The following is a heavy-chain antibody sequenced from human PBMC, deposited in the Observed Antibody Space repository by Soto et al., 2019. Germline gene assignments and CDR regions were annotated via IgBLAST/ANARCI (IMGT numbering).Heavy chain of an antibody. D-gene: IGHD6-6*01. CDR2: TDSDGTFT. Sequence: GGSLRLSCVASGFTFSTYWMHWVRQTPGEGLVWVSHTDSDGTFTTYADSVKGRFTISRDNAKSTLYLQMNSLRAEDTGVYDYVRADFVLSIDYWGEGTLVTVCS. CDR3: VRADFVLSIDY. V-gene: IGHV3-74*01. J-gene: IGHJ4*02. CDR1: GFTFSTYW.